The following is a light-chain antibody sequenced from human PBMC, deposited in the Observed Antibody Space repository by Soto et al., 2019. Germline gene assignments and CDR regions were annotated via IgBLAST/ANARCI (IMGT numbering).Light chain of an antibody. Sequence: EIVLTQSPATLSLSPGERATLSCRASQSVSSYLAWYQQKPGQAPRLLIYDASNRATGIPARFSGSGSGTDFTLTISSLEPEDFAVYCCQQRSNWPRTFGQGNK. CDR3: QQRSNWPRT. CDR2: DAS. CDR1: QSVSSY. J-gene: IGKJ1*01. V-gene: IGKV3-11*01.